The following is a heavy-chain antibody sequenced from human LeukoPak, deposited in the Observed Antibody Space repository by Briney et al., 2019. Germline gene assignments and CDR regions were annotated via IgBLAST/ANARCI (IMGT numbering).Heavy chain of an antibody. J-gene: IGHJ3*02. CDR2: INPSGGST. Sequence: GASVKVSCKASGYTFTSYYMHWVRQAPGQGLEWMGIINPSGGSTSYAQKFQGRVTMTRDTSISTAYMELSRLRSDDTAVYYCAREVGYDSSGYYSDDAFDIWGQGTMVTVSS. D-gene: IGHD3-22*01. CDR1: GYTFTSYY. CDR3: AREVGYDSSGYYSDDAFDI. V-gene: IGHV1-46*01.